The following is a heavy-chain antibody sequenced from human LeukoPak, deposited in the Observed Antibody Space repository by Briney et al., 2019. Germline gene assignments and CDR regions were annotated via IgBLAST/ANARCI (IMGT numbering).Heavy chain of an antibody. CDR2: IWYDGSNK. J-gene: IGHJ6*02. CDR3: ARGGSGWYGSDYYYGMDV. D-gene: IGHD6-19*01. CDR1: GFTFSSYA. V-gene: IGHV3-33*08. Sequence: PGGSLRLSCAASGFTFSSYAMSWVRQAPGKGLEWVAVIWYDGSNKYYADSVKGRFTISRDNSKNTLYLQMNSLRAEDTAVYYCARGGSGWYGSDYYYGMDVWGQGTTVTVSS.